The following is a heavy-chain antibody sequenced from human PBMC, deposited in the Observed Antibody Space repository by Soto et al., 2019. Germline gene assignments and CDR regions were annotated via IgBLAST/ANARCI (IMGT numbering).Heavy chain of an antibody. CDR1: GFTFSGSA. D-gene: IGHD4-17*01. CDR2: IRSKANSYAT. J-gene: IGHJ6*02. CDR3: TRLYGDYALYYYYGMDV. V-gene: IGHV3-73*01. Sequence: PGGSLRLSCAASGFTFSGSAMHWVRQASGKGLEWVGRIRSKANSYATAYAASVKGRFTISRDDSKNTAYLQMNSLKTEDMAVYYCTRLYGDYALYYYYGMDVWGQGTTVTVSS.